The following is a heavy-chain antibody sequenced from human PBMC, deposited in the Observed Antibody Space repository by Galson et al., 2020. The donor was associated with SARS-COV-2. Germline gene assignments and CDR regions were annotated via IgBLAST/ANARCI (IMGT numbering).Heavy chain of an antibody. D-gene: IGHD5-12*01. CDR1: GGTFSSYA. CDR2: IIPIFGTA. V-gene: IGHV1-69*13. J-gene: IGHJ6*02. CDR3: ARDRWSRDGYNFNGPLYYYYGMDV. Sequence: SVKVSCKASGGTFSSYAISWVRQAPGQGLEWMGGIIPIFGTANYAQKFQGRVTITADESTSTAYMELSSLRSEDTAVYYCARDRWSRDGYNFNGPLYYYYGMDVWGQGTTVTVSS.